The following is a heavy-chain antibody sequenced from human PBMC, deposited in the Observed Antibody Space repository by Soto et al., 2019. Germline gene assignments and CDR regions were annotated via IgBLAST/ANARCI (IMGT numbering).Heavy chain of an antibody. J-gene: IGHJ6*02. V-gene: IGHV1-8*01. CDR2: MNPNSGNT. Sequence: ASVKVSCKASGYTFTSYDINWVRQATGQGLEWMGWMNPNSGNTGYAQKFQGRGTMTRNTSISTAYMELSSLRSEDTAVYYCARGRSMRPGITIFGVVSPRYYYYGMDVWGQGTTVTVSS. CDR3: ARGRSMRPGITIFGVVSPRYYYYGMDV. CDR1: GYTFTSYD. D-gene: IGHD3-3*01.